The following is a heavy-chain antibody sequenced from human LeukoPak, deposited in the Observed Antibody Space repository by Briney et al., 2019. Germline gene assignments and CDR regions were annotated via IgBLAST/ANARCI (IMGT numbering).Heavy chain of an antibody. CDR1: GFTFSSYA. CDR2: ISGSGGST. CDR3: AKDMVRGVIAKFDY. V-gene: IGHV3-23*01. J-gene: IGHJ4*02. Sequence: AGGSLRLSCAASGFTFSSYAMSWVRQAPGKGLEWVSAISGSGGSTYYADSVKGRFTIPRDNSKNTLYLQMNSLRAEDTAVYYCAKDMVRGVIAKFDYWGQGTLVTVSS. D-gene: IGHD3-10*01.